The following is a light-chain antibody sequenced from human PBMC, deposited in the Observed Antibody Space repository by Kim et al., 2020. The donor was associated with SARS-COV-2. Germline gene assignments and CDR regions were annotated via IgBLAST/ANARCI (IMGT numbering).Light chain of an antibody. CDR1: SASLPYP. Sequence: SVQLTDTPGSASLPYPVAWHQRRPEKGPRYLMHFKGEGRHFKGDGIPDRFSGFISGADRYLIISSLQSEDEADSYCQTWGTAKVIFGGGTKLTVL. J-gene: IGLJ2*01. V-gene: IGLV4-69*01. CDR3: QTWGTAKVI. CDR2: FKGEGRH.